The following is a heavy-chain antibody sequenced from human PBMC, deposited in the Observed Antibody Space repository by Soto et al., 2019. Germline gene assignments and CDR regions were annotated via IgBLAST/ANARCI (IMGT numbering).Heavy chain of an antibody. V-gene: IGHV2-5*02. J-gene: IGHJ3*01. CDR2: IYWDDDK. Sequence: QITLKESGPTLVKPTQTLTLTCTFSGFSLSADGVGVGWIRQPPGKALEWLALIYWDDDKRYRPSLKSRLTITKDTPKNPVVLPMTNMDPVATATYYCAHAYGGTSWPNDAFDVWGQGTVVTVSS. CDR1: GFSLSADGVG. D-gene: IGHD2-2*01. CDR3: AHAYGGTSWPNDAFDV.